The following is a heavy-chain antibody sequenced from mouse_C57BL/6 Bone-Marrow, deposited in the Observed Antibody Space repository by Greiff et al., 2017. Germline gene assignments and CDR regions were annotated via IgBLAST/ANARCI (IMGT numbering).Heavy chain of an antibody. CDR1: GYSFTGYY. D-gene: IGHD1-1*01. Sequence: EVKLQESGPELVKPGASVKISCKASGYSFTGYYMNWVKQSPEKGLEWIGEINPSTGGPAYNQKVKAKATLTVDKSSSTAYMPLKILTSDDSAVNYCARCSSYWYFYVWGTGTTVSVSS. CDR3: ARCSSYWYFYV. CDR2: INPSTGGP. J-gene: IGHJ1*03. V-gene: IGHV1-42*01.